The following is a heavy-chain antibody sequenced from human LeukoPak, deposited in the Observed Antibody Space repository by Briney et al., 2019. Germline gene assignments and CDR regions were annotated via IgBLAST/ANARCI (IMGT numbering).Heavy chain of an antibody. Sequence: GGSLRLSCAASAISFSASYMSWIRHAPGKGLECIAYISDDGDIIFYADSVKGRFTISRDNSKNTLYLQMNSLRAEDTAVYYCAKGETYYYDSSPPDPVDYWGQGTLVTVSS. J-gene: IGHJ4*02. V-gene: IGHV3-11*04. D-gene: IGHD3-22*01. CDR1: AISFSASY. CDR2: ISDDGDII. CDR3: AKGETYYYDSSPPDPVDY.